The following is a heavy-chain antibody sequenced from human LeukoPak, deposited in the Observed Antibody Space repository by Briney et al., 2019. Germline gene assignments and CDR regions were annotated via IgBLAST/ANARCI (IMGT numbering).Heavy chain of an antibody. CDR1: GGSISSYY. Sequence: PSETLSLTCTVSGGSISSYYWSWIRQPPGKGLEWIGYIYYSGSTNYNPSLKSRVTISVDTSKNQFSLKLSSVTAADTAVYYCARGSGYSSGRYLGDWGQGTLVTVSS. V-gene: IGHV4-59*01. D-gene: IGHD6-19*01. CDR2: IYYSGST. J-gene: IGHJ4*02. CDR3: ARGSGYSSGRYLGD.